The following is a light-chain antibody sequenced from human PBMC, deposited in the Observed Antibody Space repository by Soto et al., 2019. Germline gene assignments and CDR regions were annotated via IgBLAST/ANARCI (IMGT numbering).Light chain of an antibody. CDR2: DNN. Sequence: QSVLTQPPSVSGAPGQRVTISCAGSSSNIGAGYDVHWYQHLPGTAPKLLIYDNNNRPSGVPDRFSGSKSGTSASLAITGLQAEDEADYYCQSYDSSLSAPYVLGTGTKVTV. CDR3: QSYDSSLSAPYV. CDR1: SSNIGAGYD. J-gene: IGLJ1*01. V-gene: IGLV1-40*01.